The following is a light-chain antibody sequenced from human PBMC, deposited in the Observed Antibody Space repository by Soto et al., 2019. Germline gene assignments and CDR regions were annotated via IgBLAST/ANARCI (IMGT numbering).Light chain of an antibody. J-gene: IGKJ2*01. Sequence: NVLTQSPGTLSLSPGERATLSCRASQSVTSTYLAWYQQKPGQAPRLLIYAASSRATGIPDRFSGSGSGTDFTLTISRLEPEDCAVYYCQQYRSSPPLYTFGQGTKQEIK. V-gene: IGKV3-20*01. CDR1: QSVTSTY. CDR3: QQYRSSPPLYT. CDR2: AAS.